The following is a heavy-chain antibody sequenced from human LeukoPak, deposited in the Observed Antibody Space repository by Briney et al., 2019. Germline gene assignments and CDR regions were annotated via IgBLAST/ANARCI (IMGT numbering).Heavy chain of an antibody. CDR2: ISSSSSYI. V-gene: IGHV3-21*01. J-gene: IGHJ4*02. CDR3: ARLDGMVVTPFDY. D-gene: IGHD4-23*01. Sequence: GGSLRLSCAASGFTFSSYSMNWVRQAPGKGLEWVSSISSSSSYIYYADSVKGRFTISRDNAKNSLYLQMSSLRAEDTAVYYFARLDGMVVTPFDYWGQGTLVTVSS. CDR1: GFTFSSYS.